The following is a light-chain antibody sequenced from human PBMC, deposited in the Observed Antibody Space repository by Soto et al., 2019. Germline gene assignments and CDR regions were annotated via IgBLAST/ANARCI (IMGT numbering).Light chain of an antibody. CDR2: EVN. V-gene: IGLV2-14*01. Sequence: QSVLTQPASVSGSPGQSITISCTGTSSDVGGYNHVSWYQHHPGKAPKLMIYEVNNRPSGVSNRFSGSKSGNTASLTISGLQAEDEADYYCSSYTSRTTLNVFGSGTKLTVL. J-gene: IGLJ1*01. CDR1: SSDVGGYNH. CDR3: SSYTSRTTLNV.